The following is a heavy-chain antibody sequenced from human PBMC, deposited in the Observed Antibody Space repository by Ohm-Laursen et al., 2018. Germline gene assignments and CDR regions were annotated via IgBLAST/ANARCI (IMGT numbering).Heavy chain of an antibody. CDR3: ARGGSSGYLLNAFDI. Sequence: GSLRLSCAASKLIFSNFEMDWIRQAPGKGLEWVSYISISGGTVYYADSVKGRFIVPRDNAKNSLYLQMNSLRAEDAAVYYCARGGSSGYLLNAFDIWGQGTVVTVSS. CDR1: KLIFSNFE. D-gene: IGHD3-22*01. CDR2: ISISGGTV. V-gene: IGHV3-48*03. J-gene: IGHJ3*02.